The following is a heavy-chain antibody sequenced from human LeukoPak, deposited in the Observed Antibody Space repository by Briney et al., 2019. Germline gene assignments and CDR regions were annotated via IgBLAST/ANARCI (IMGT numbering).Heavy chain of an antibody. CDR3: AKGMAWELLAPMDY. CDR2: ISKNGGTA. D-gene: IGHD1-26*01. J-gene: IGHJ4*02. CDR1: GFIFSSYS. V-gene: IGHV3-23*01. Sequence: PGGSLRLSCAASGFIFSSYSMSWVRQAPGKGLEWVSVISKNGGTAYYADSVRGRFTISRDNSKNTLYLQMNSLRAEDTAVYYCAKGMAWELLAPMDYWGQGTLVTVSS.